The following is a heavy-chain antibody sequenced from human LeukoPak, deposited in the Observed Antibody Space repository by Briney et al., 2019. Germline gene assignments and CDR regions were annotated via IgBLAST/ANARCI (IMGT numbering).Heavy chain of an antibody. V-gene: IGHV3-33*01. CDR3: ARAPTSYYYFDY. CDR2: IWYDGSNK. Sequence: PGGSLRPSCAASGFTFSSYGMHWVRQAPGKGLEWVAVIWYDGSNKYYADSVKGRFTISRDNSKNTLYLQMNSLRAEDTAVYYCARAPTSYYYFDYWGQGTLVTVSS. J-gene: IGHJ4*02. D-gene: IGHD1-26*01. CDR1: GFTFSSYG.